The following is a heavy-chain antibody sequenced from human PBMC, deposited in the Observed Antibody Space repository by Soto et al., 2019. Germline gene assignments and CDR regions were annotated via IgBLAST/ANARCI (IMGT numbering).Heavy chain of an antibody. Sequence: QVQLQESGPGLVKPSETLSLTCTVSGGTISSWYWSWIRQPPGKGLEWIGYIYYSGSTNCNPSLKSRVPISVDTSKNQFSLKLRSVTAADTAVYYCARRYGSAIDYWGQGTLVTVSS. CDR1: GGTISSWY. CDR3: ARRYGSAIDY. J-gene: IGHJ4*02. CDR2: IYYSGST. V-gene: IGHV4-59*08. D-gene: IGHD1-26*01.